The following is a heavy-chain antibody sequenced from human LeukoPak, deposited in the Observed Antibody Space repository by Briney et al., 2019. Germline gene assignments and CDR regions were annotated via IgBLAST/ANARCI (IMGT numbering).Heavy chain of an antibody. J-gene: IGHJ4*02. Sequence: SETLSLTCAVYGGSFSGYYWSWIRQPPGKGLEWIGEINHSGSTYYNPSLKSRVTISVDTSKNQFSLKLSSVTAADTAVYYCVSGSSAYWGQGTLVTVSS. D-gene: IGHD1-26*01. CDR3: VSGSSAY. V-gene: IGHV4-34*01. CDR1: GGSFSGYY. CDR2: INHSGST.